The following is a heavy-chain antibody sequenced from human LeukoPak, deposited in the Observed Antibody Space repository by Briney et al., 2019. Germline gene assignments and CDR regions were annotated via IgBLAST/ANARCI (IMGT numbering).Heavy chain of an antibody. J-gene: IGHJ5*02. CDR3: AGIPTRWFSGYFDP. V-gene: IGHV4-34*01. Sequence: SETLSPTCDVYGGSLSDGFWSWIRQPPGKGLEWIGEISPRGSGNYSPSLKSRVTMSVDTSKNQFSLKLTSVTAADTAIYYCAGIPTRWFSGYFDPWGQGILVTVSS. CDR1: GGSLSDGF. D-gene: IGHD4-23*01. CDR2: ISPRGSG.